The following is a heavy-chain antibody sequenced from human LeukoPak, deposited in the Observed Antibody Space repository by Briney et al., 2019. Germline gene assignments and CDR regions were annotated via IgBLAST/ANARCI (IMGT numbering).Heavy chain of an antibody. CDR1: GFTFSSYS. J-gene: IGHJ4*02. Sequence: GGSLRLSCAASGFTFSSYSMNWVRQAPGKGLEWVSSISSSSSYIYYADSVKGRFTISRDNAKNSLYLQMNSLRVEDTAVYYCARVTDYYDSSGYFGWGQGTLVTVSS. V-gene: IGHV3-21*01. CDR3: ARVTDYYDSSGYFG. D-gene: IGHD3-22*01. CDR2: ISSSSSYI.